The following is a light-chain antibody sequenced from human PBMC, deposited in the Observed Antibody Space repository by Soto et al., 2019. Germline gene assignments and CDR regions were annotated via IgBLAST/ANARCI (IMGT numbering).Light chain of an antibody. V-gene: IGKV1-5*03. J-gene: IGKJ4*01. Sequence: DIQMTQSPSTLSASVGDRVTITFLVSQSISSWLAWYQQKPGKAPKLLIYQASRLESGVPSRFSGSGSGTEFTLTISSLQPDDFATYYCQQYNSFSYTFGGGTKVDIK. CDR2: QAS. CDR3: QQYNSFSYT. CDR1: QSISSW.